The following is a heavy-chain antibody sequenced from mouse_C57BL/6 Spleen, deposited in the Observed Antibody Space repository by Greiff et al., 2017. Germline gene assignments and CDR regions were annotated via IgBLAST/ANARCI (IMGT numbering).Heavy chain of an antibody. Sequence: GGGLVQPKGSLKLSCAASGFSFNTYAMNWVRQAPGKGLEWVARIRSKSNNYATYYADSVKDRFTISRDDSESMLYLQMNNLKTEDTAMYYCVRQKTGPFDYWGQGTTLTVSS. J-gene: IGHJ2*01. CDR1: GFSFNTYA. CDR2: IRSKSNNYAT. CDR3: VRQKTGPFDY. D-gene: IGHD4-1*01. V-gene: IGHV10-1*01.